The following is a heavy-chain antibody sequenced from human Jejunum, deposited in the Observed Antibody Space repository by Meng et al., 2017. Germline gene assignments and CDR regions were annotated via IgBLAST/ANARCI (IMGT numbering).Heavy chain of an antibody. V-gene: IGHV3-30*19. CDR3: ARNSDRRGNHWYFDL. CDR1: GFAFSHYG. Sequence: GGSLRLSCAASGFAFSHYGMHWVRQAPGKGLEWVAAISADDITKYYADSVKGRFTVFRDSSRDTLFLQMNSLRAEDTAVYFCARNSDRRGNHWYFDLWGRGTLVTVSS. CDR2: ISADDITK. D-gene: IGHD1-26*01. J-gene: IGHJ2*01.